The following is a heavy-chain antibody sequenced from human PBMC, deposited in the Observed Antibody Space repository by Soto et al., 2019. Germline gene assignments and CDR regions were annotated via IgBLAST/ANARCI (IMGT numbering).Heavy chain of an antibody. Sequence: SETLSFTRVVSGRSSSEINSYWVWMRQTPGEGLEWIGTIHHTGCTYYNPSLKSRVIISLDTSKNQFYLKLSSVTAADTALYYCARPEGGYGSGYSWFDPWGQGTRVTVYS. CDR3: ARPEGGYGSGYSWFDP. J-gene: IGHJ5*02. D-gene: IGHD5-12*01. V-gene: IGHV4-39*01. CDR1: GRSSSEINSY. CDR2: IHHTGCT.